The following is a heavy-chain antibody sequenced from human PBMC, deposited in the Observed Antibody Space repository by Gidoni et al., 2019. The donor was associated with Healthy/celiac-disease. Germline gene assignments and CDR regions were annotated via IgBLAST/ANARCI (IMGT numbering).Heavy chain of an antibody. V-gene: IGHV4-31*03. D-gene: IGHD6-6*01. CDR1: GGSISSGGYY. CDR2: IYYSGST. J-gene: IGHJ4*02. Sequence: QVQLQESGPQTLSLTCTVSGGSISSGGYYWSWIRQHPGKGLEWIGYIYYSGSTYYNPSLKSRVTISVDTSKNQFSLKLSSVTAADTAVYYCARGSIAATRFDYWGQGTLVTVSS. CDR3: ARGSIAATRFDY.